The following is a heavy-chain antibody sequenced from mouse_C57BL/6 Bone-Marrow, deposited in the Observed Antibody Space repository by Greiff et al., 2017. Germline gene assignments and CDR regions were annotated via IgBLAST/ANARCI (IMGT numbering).Heavy chain of an antibody. D-gene: IGHD2-3*01. CDR2: ISDGGSYT. Sequence: EVKLVESGGGLVKPGGSLKLSCAASGFTFSSYAMSWVRQTPEKRLEWVATISDGGSYTYYPDNVKGRFTISRDNAKNNLYLQMSHLKSEDTAMYYCARDGGYYGGAYWGQGTLVTVSA. CDR3: ARDGGYYGGAY. J-gene: IGHJ3*01. V-gene: IGHV5-4*01. CDR1: GFTFSSYA.